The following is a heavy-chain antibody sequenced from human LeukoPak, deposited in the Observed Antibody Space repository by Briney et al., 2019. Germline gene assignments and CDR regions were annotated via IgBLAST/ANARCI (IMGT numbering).Heavy chain of an antibody. J-gene: IGHJ3*02. Sequence: PGGSLRLSCAASGFTFSDYYMNWVRQAPGKGLEWVSYISSSSSTIYYADSVKGRFTISRDNAKNSLYLQMNSLRAEDTAVYYCASMWGSAFDIWGQGTMVTVSS. CDR3: ASMWGSAFDI. D-gene: IGHD3-16*01. V-gene: IGHV3-11*04. CDR1: GFTFSDYY. CDR2: ISSSSSTI.